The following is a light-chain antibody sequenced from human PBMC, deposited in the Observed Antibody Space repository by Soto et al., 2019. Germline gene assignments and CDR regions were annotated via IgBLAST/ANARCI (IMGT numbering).Light chain of an antibody. V-gene: IGKV1-33*01. CDR1: QEISNY. CDR2: DAS. CDR3: QQDKNPPRT. Sequence: DIQMRQSQSSLSASVGGXVTITXQATQEISNYLNWYQQKPGRAPKXXIYDASNLETGVPSRFSGRGAGTDFTFTISSLQAEDVATYYCQQDKNPPRTCGQGTKVDIK. J-gene: IGKJ1*01.